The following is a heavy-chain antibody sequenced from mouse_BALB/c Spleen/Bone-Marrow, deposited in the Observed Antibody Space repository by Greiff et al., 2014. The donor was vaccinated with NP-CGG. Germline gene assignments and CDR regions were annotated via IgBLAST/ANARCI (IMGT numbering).Heavy chain of an antibody. V-gene: IGHV2-6-5*01. J-gene: IGHJ4*01. D-gene: IGHD1-1*01. CDR3: AKHTLRYYAMDY. Sequence: VQLVESGPGLVAPSQSLSITCTVSGFSLTDYGVSWIRQPPGKGLEWLGVIWGGGSTYYNSSLRSRLSISKDNSKSQVFLKMNNLQTDDTAMYYCAKHTLRYYAMDYWGQGTSVTVSS. CDR1: GFSLTDYG. CDR2: IWGGGST.